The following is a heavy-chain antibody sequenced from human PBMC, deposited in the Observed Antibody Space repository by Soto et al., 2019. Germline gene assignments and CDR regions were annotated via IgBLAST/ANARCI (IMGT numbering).Heavy chain of an antibody. Sequence: GGSLRLSCEASGFTFIDYWMSWVRQAPGKGLEWVSDIIDSGASTYYADSVKGRFTISRDNSKSTLYLQMNSLRAEDTALYYCAKGRSYYYYYGVDVWGQGTTVTVSS. V-gene: IGHV3-23*01. CDR1: GFTFIDYW. J-gene: IGHJ6*02. CDR3: AKGRSYYYYYGVDV. CDR2: IIDSGAST.